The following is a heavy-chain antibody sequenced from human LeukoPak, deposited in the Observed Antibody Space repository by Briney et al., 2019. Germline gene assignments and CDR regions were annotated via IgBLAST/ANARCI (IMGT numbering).Heavy chain of an antibody. CDR3: ARDRGSSKSDAFDI. CDR1: GGSFSGYY. Sequence: RSSETLSLTCAVYGGSFSGYYWSWIRQPPGKGLEWIGEINHSGSTNYNSSLKSRVTISVDTSKNQFSLTLSSVTAADTAVYYCARDRGSSKSDAFDIWGQGTMVTVSS. D-gene: IGHD2-2*01. J-gene: IGHJ3*02. CDR2: INHSGST. V-gene: IGHV4-34*01.